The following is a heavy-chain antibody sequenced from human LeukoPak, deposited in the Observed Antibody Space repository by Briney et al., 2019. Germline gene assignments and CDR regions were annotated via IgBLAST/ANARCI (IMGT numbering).Heavy chain of an antibody. D-gene: IGHD2-15*01. CDR2: IYYSGST. CDR3: ARRNGGRYCSGGSCYSKSYYYYMDV. J-gene: IGHJ6*03. V-gene: IGHV4-61*05. CDR1: GGSISSSSYY. Sequence: PSETLSLTCTVSGGSISSSSYYWGWIRQPPGKGLEWIGYIYYSGSTNYNPSLKSRVTISVDTSKNQFSLKLSSVTAADTAVYYCARRNGGRYCSGGSCYSKSYYYYMDVWGKGTTVTISS.